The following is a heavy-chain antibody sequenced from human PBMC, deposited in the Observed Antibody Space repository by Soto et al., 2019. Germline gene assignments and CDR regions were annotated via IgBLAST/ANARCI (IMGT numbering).Heavy chain of an antibody. Sequence: SETLSLTCAVYGGCFSGYYWSWIRQPPGKGLEWIGEINHSGSTNYNPSLKSRVTISVDTSKNQFSLKLSSVTAADTAVYYCARVRDTAMAHSFDYWGQGTLVTVSS. V-gene: IGHV4-34*01. D-gene: IGHD5-18*01. CDR3: ARVRDTAMAHSFDY. J-gene: IGHJ4*02. CDR2: INHSGST. CDR1: GGCFSGYY.